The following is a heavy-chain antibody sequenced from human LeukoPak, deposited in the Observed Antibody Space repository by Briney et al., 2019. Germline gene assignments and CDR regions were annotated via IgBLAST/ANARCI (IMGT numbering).Heavy chain of an antibody. CDR3: ARGRNDNGGMFFDS. D-gene: IGHD4-23*01. Sequence: SETLSLTCTVSGGPMRSYYWTWIRQAPGKGLEWIGFISYSGYTSYSLSLKSRVAISVDTSKSQFSLRLNSMTAADTAIYYCARGRNDNGGMFFDSWAQGTLVTVSS. V-gene: IGHV4-59*01. J-gene: IGHJ4*02. CDR2: ISYSGYT. CDR1: GGPMRSYY.